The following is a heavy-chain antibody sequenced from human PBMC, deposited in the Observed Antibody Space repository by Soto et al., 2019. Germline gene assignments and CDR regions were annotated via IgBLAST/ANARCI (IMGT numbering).Heavy chain of an antibody. V-gene: IGHV1-69*13. D-gene: IGHD3-22*01. J-gene: IGHJ4*01. CDR2: ITAFLGTT. CDR3: ARTHFYEPDGVFDYFDF. Sequence: GASVKVSCKASGGLFSRNTLCWVRQAPGQGLEWMGGITAFLGTTKYAQKFQGRVTITADESSATAYLELSSLRSEDTAAYYCARTHFYEPDGVFDYFDFWGHGTLVTVSS. CDR1: GGLFSRNT.